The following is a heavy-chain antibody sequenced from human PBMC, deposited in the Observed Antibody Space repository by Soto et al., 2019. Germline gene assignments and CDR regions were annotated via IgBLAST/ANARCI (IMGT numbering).Heavy chain of an antibody. Sequence: PGGSLRLSCAASGFTFSSYWMSWVRQAPGKGLEWVANIKQDGSEKYYVDSVKGRFTISRDNAKNSLYLQMNSLRAEDTAVYYCASLSWNDYIWGSPFDYWGQGTLVTVSS. V-gene: IGHV3-7*01. CDR2: IKQDGSEK. CDR1: GFTFSSYW. J-gene: IGHJ4*02. CDR3: ASLSWNDYIWGSPFDY. D-gene: IGHD3-16*01.